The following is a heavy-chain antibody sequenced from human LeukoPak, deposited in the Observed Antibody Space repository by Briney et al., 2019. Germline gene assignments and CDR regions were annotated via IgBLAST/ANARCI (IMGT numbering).Heavy chain of an antibody. D-gene: IGHD2-2*02. CDR1: GGTFSSYA. V-gene: IGHV1-69*13. CDR2: IIPIFGTA. J-gene: IGHJ6*02. Sequence: SVKVSCKACGGTFSSYAISWVGQAPGQGLEWMGGIIPIFGTANYAQKFQGRVTITADESTSTAYMELSSLRSEDTAVYYCARGTCSSTSCYTTPMDVWGQGTTVTVSS. CDR3: ARGTCSSTSCYTTPMDV.